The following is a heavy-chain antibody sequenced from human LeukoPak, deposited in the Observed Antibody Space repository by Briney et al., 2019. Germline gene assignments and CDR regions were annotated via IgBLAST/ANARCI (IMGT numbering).Heavy chain of an antibody. D-gene: IGHD4-17*01. CDR2: INQDGSEK. Sequence: GGSLRLSCAASGFTFIGYWINWVRQAPGKGLEWMANINQDGSEKYYEDLVKGRFTISRDNAKTSLYLQMNSLRAEDTAVYYCARVGYGDYWDYYFDFWGKGTLVTVSS. J-gene: IGHJ4*02. CDR1: GFTFIGYW. V-gene: IGHV3-7*01. CDR3: ARVGYGDYWDYYFDF.